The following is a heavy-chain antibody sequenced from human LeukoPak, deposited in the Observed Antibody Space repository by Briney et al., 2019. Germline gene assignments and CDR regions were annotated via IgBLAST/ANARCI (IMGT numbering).Heavy chain of an antibody. CDR2: IYHSGST. J-gene: IGHJ4*02. V-gene: IGHV4-38-2*02. D-gene: IGHD4-11*01. CDR3: ARVWPSTYSNEGGVDY. CDR1: GYSISSGYH. Sequence: SETLSLTCTVSGYSISSGYHWGWIRQPPGKGLEWIGSIYHSGSTYYNPSLKSRVTISVDTSKNQFSLKLSSVTAADTAVYYCARVWPSTYSNEGGVDYWGQGTLVTVSS.